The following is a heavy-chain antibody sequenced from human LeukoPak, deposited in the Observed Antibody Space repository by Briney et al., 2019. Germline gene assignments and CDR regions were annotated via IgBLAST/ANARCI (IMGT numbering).Heavy chain of an antibody. CDR3: ARSAGTWFDP. D-gene: IGHD1-1*01. CDR1: GFTFTSYA. Sequence: PGGSLRLSCAASGFTFTSYAMHWVRHAPGKGLEWVAVISYDGNDYHYADSVKGRFTISRDNAKNSLYLQMNSLRVEDTAVYYCARSAGTWFDPWGQGTLVTVSS. V-gene: IGHV3-33*05. J-gene: IGHJ5*02. CDR2: ISYDGNDY.